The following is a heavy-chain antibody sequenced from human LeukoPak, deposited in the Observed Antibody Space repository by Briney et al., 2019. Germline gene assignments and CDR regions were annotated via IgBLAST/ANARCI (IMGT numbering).Heavy chain of an antibody. V-gene: IGHV3-9*01. CDR1: GFTFDDYA. Sequence: GGSLRLSCAASGFTFDDYAMHWVWHAPGKGLEWVSGISWNSGSIGYADSVKGRFTISRDNAKKTLYLQMKSLGAEDTAVYYCTSALNIETQYWGQGTLVTVSS. D-gene: IGHD4-23*01. CDR3: TSALNIETQY. CDR2: ISWNSGSI. J-gene: IGHJ4*02.